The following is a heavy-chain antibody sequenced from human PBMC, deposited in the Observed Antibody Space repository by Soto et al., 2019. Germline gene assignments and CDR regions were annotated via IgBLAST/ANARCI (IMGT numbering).Heavy chain of an antibody. CDR1: GGSISSGDHY. D-gene: IGHD3-22*01. CDR2: IYYSGST. Sequence: PSETLSLTCTVSGGSISSGDHYWSWIRQPPGKGLEWIGYIYYSGSTYYNPSLKSRVAISVDTSKNRFSLKLNSVTAADTAVYYCARGPAYYYDSSGYSYWGQGTLVTVS. CDR3: ARGPAYYYDSSGYSY. V-gene: IGHV4-30-4*01. J-gene: IGHJ4*02.